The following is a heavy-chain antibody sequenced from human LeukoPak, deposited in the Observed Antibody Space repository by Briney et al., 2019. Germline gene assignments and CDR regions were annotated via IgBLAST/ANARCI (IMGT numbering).Heavy chain of an antibody. J-gene: IGHJ5*02. CDR2: ISYSGST. V-gene: IGHV4-39*01. CDR3: ARLYAGNDILTGYNWFYP. CDR1: RGSISSSPYY. D-gene: IGHD3-9*01. Sequence: KASETLSLTCTVSRGSISSSPYYWAWIRQPPGKGLEWIGTISYSGSTYCAPSLKSRVTISLDTSKNQFSLKLSSVTAADTAVYYCARLYAGNDILTGYNWFYPWGQGTLVTVSS.